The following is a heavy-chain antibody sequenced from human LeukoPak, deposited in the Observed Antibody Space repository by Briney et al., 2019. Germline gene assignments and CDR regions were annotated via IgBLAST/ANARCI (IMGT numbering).Heavy chain of an antibody. CDR3: VRQFAS. V-gene: IGHV3-48*01. CDR2: VSGSGSTV. J-gene: IGHJ4*02. Sequence: GGSLRLSRAASGFTFSDHNMNWVRQLPGKRLEWVAYVSGSGSTVYYADSVKGRFTISRDNGKSSLYLQMNSLRVEDTALYYCVRQFASWGQGTLVTVSS. CDR1: GFTFSDHN.